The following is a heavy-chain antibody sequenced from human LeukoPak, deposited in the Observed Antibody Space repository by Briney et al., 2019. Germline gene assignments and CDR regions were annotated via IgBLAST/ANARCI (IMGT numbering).Heavy chain of an antibody. V-gene: IGHV4-38-2*02. J-gene: IGHJ6*02. D-gene: IGHD3-10*01. Sequence: PSETLSLTCIVSNYSINSGHYWGWIRQPPGKGPEWIGSIYHTGFTYSNPSLTSRLTMSIDASKNEFSLKLTSVTAADTAIYYCLRDKAGSFYGSGGYHFYYNGMDVWGQGTAVTVSS. CDR3: LRDKAGSFYGSGGYHFYYNGMDV. CDR2: IYHTGFT. CDR1: NYSINSGHY.